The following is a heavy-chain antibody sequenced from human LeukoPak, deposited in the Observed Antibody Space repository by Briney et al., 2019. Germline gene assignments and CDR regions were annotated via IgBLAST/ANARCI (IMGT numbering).Heavy chain of an antibody. J-gene: IGHJ4*02. V-gene: IGHV3-30-3*01. D-gene: IGHD2-2*01. CDR3: AIPRRDIVVVPAAIDY. CDR2: ISYDGSNK. CDR1: GFTFSSYA. Sequence: GGSLRLSCAASGFTFSSYAMHWVRQAPGKGLEWVAVISYDGSNKYYADSVKGRFTISRDNSKNTLYLQMNSLRAEDTAVYYCAIPRRDIVVVPAAIDYWGQGTLVTVSS.